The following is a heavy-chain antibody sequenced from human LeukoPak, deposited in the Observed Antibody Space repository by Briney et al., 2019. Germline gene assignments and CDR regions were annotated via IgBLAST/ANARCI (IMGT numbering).Heavy chain of an antibody. Sequence: GGSLRLSCAASGFTFSSYAMSWVRQAPGKGLEWVSAISGSGGSTYYADSVKGRFTISRDNSKNTLYLQMNSLRAEDTAVYYCAKDQTRAFVFRGVTIAGGFDYWGQGTLVSVPS. D-gene: IGHD3-10*01. CDR1: GFTFSSYA. CDR2: ISGSGGST. J-gene: IGHJ4*02. CDR3: AKDQTRAFVFRGVTIAGGFDY. V-gene: IGHV3-23*01.